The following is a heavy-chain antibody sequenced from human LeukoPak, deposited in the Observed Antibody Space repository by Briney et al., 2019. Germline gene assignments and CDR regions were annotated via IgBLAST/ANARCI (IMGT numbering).Heavy chain of an antibody. Sequence: ASVKVSCKVSGYTLTELSMHWVRQAPGKGLEWMGGFDPEDGETIYAQKFQGRVTMTEDTSTDTAYMELSSLRSEDTAVYYCATAYCSSTSCPLYYYYYMDVWGKGTTVTVSS. J-gene: IGHJ6*03. CDR1: GYTLTELS. CDR2: FDPEDGET. CDR3: ATAYCSSTSCPLYYYYYMDV. D-gene: IGHD2-2*01. V-gene: IGHV1-24*01.